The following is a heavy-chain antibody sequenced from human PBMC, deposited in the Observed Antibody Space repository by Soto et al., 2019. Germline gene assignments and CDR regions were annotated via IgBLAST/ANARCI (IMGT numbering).Heavy chain of an antibody. CDR1: GFSVNANY. CDR3: ARGGYSSGWYHGAFDV. CDR2: IYNSGST. J-gene: IGHJ3*01. D-gene: IGHD6-19*01. Sequence: EVQLEESGGDLVQPGGSLRLSCAASGFSVNANYITWVRQAPGKGLEWVSIIYNSGSTFYADSVKGRFTISRLTSKNTLFLQMNNLRPENTAVYYCARGGYSSGWYHGAFDVWGQGTMVTVSS. V-gene: IGHV3-53*04.